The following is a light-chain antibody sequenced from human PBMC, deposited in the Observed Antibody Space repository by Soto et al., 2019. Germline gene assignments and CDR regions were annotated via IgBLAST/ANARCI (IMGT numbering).Light chain of an antibody. Sequence: DIQMTQSPSSLSAFVGDRVTITCRASQGISNYLAWYQQKPGKVPKLLIYAASTLQSGVTSRFSGSGSGTDFTLTISTLQPEDVATYYCQNYNSAPTTLGKGTKVELK. CDR2: AAS. CDR3: QNYNSAPTT. V-gene: IGKV1-27*01. J-gene: IGKJ1*01. CDR1: QGISNY.